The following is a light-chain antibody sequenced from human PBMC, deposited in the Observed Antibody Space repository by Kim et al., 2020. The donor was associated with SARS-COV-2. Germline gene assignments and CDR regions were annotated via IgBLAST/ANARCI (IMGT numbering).Light chain of an antibody. CDR3: QVWDTDTDHYV. CDR1: NIGGHS. V-gene: IGLV3-21*01. CDR2: YDR. Sequence: SYELTQPPSVSVAPGQTARITCGGNNIGGHSVHWYQQKPGQAPVLVMYYDRDRPSGIPERFSGSKSANTATLTISRVEAGDEAVYYCQVWDTDTDHYVFGTGTKVTVL. J-gene: IGLJ1*01.